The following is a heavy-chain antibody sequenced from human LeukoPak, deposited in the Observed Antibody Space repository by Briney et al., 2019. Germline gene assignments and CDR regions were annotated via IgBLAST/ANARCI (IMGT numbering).Heavy chain of an antibody. J-gene: IGHJ4*02. Sequence: ASVKVSCKASGYTFTSYGISWVRQAPGQGLEWMGWISAYNGNTNYAQKLQGRVTMTTDTSTSTAYMELRSLRSDDTAVYYCARPREYCDYPYYFDYWGQGTLVTVSS. V-gene: IGHV1-18*01. D-gene: IGHD4-17*01. CDR2: ISAYNGNT. CDR1: GYTFTSYG. CDR3: ARPREYCDYPYYFDY.